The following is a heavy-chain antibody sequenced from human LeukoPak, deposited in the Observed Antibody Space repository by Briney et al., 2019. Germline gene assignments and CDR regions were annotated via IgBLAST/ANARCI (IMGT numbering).Heavy chain of an antibody. CDR2: INHSGST. D-gene: IGHD3-22*01. J-gene: IGHJ4*02. CDR1: GGSFSGYY. CDR3: ARYYYDSSGYSPGWYYFDY. Sequence: PSETLSLTCAVYGGSFSGYYWSWIRQPPGKGLEWIGEINHSGSTNYNPSLKSRVTISVDTSKNQFSLKLSSVTAADTAVYYCARYYYDSSGYSPGWYYFDYWGQGTLVTVSS. V-gene: IGHV4-34*01.